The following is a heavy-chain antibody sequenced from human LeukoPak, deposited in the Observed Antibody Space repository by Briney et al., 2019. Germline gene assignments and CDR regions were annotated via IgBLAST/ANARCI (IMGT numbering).Heavy chain of an antibody. D-gene: IGHD4-11*01. J-gene: IGHJ4*02. CDR1: GFTFSSYS. CDR2: ISSSSSYI. CDR3: ARGPLYSNYGYFDY. Sequence: MAGGSLRLSCAASGFTFSSYSMNWVRQAPGKGLEWVSSISSSSSYIYYADSVKGRFTISRDDAKNSLYLQMNSLRAEDTAVYYCARGPLYSNYGYFDYWGQGTLVTVSS. V-gene: IGHV3-21*01.